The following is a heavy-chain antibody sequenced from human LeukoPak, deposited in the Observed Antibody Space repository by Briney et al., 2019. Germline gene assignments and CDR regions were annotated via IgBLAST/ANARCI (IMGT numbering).Heavy chain of an antibody. V-gene: IGHV3-23*01. CDR2: ISGSGGST. J-gene: IGHJ5*02. CDR1: GFTFSSYG. Sequence: GGTLRLSCAASGFTFSSYGMSWVRQASGKGLEWVSAISGSGGSTYYADSVKGRFTISRDNSKNTLYLQMNSLRAEDTAVYYCAKDSKSGSYYRWFDPWGQGTLVTVSS. D-gene: IGHD1-26*01. CDR3: AKDSKSGSYYRWFDP.